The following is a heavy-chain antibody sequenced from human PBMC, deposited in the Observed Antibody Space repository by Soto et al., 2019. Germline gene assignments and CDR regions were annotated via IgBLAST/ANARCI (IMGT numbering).Heavy chain of an antibody. CDR3: ARLGYCSGGSCP. V-gene: IGHV4-34*01. CDR1: GGSFSGYY. CDR2: INHSGST. J-gene: IGHJ5*02. Sequence: SETLSLTCAVYGGSFSGYYWSWIRQPPGKGLEWIGEINHSGSTNYNPSLKSRVTISVDTSKNQFSLKLSSVTAADTAVYYCARLGYCSGGSCPWGQGTLVTVSS. D-gene: IGHD2-15*01.